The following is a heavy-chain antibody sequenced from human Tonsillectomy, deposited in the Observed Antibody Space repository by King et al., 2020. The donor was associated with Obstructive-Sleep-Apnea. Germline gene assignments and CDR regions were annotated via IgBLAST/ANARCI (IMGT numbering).Heavy chain of an antibody. CDR2: ISSSSSYI. V-gene: IGHV3-21*01. D-gene: IGHD2/OR15-2a*01. CDR1: GFTFSSYS. J-gene: IGHJ4*02. CDR3: ARDFSGPSEGYFDY. Sequence: QLVQSGGGLVKPGGSLRLSCAASGFTFSSYSMNWVRQAPGKGLEWVSSISSSSSYIYYSDSVKGRFTISRDNAKNSLYLQMNSLRAEDTAVFYCARDFSGPSEGYFDYWGQGTLVTVSS.